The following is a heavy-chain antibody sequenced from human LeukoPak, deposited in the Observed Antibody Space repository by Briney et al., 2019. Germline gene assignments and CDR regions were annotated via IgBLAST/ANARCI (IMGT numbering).Heavy chain of an antibody. CDR1: GYTLTELS. CDR2: FDPEDGET. D-gene: IGHD6-13*01. Sequence: GASVKVSCKVSGYTLTELSMHWVRQAPGKGLEWMGGFDPEDGETIYAQKFQGRVTMTEDTSTDTAYMELSSLRSEDTAVYYCATLKRAHSSSCYDYWGQGTLVTVSS. CDR3: ATLKRAHSSSCYDY. J-gene: IGHJ4*02. V-gene: IGHV1-24*01.